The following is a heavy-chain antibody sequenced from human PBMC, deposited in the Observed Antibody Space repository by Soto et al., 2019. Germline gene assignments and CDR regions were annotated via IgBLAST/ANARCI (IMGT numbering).Heavy chain of an antibody. V-gene: IGHV1-8*01. CDR2: MNPNSCKT. CDR1: GYTFTSYD. D-gene: IGHD3-3*01. CDR3: ARGLPSYDFGSGYHYYYSYGMDV. Sequence: QVQLVQSGAEVKKPGASVKVSCKASGYTFTSYDINWVRQATGHGVEWRGWMNPNSCKTGYAQKFQGKVNRTRTTSKSTAYIELSSLTSEDTAVYYCARGLPSYDFGSGYHYYYSYGMDVWGQGPTVTVSS. J-gene: IGHJ6*02.